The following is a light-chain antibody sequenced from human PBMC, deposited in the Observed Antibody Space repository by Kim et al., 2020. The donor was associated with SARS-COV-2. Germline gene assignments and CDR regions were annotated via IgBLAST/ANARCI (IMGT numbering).Light chain of an antibody. V-gene: IGKV3-11*01. CDR1: QSVSSY. CDR2: DAS. Sequence: PGERATLSCRDSQSVSSYLAWYQQKPGQAPRLLIYDASNRATGIPARFSGSGSGTDFTLTISSLEPEDFAVYYCQQRSNWPPITFGQGTRL. J-gene: IGKJ5*01. CDR3: QQRSNWPPIT.